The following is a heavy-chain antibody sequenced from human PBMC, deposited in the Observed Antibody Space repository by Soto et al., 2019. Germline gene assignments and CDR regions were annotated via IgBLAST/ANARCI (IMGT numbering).Heavy chain of an antibody. CDR2: ISGSGGST. D-gene: IGHD1-26*01. J-gene: IGHJ5*02. CDR3: AKGEVGAKYNWFDP. V-gene: IGHV3-23*01. Sequence: EVQLLESGGGLVQPGGSLRLSCAASGFTFSSYAMSWVRQAPGKGLEWVSAISGSGGSTYYADSVKGRFTISRDNSKNTLYLQMNRLTAVDTGVYYFAKGEVGAKYNWFDPWGQGTLVTVYS. CDR1: GFTFSSYA.